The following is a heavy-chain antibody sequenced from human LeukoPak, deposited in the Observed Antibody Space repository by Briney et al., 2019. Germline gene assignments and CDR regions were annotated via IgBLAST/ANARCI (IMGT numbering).Heavy chain of an antibody. CDR1: GGSISSYY. Sequence: SETLSLTCTVSGGSISSYYWSWIRQPPGKGLEWIGYIYYSGSTNYNPSLKSRVTISVDTSKNQFSLKLSSVTAADTAAYYCAVRSYRYWAFDYWAQGTLVTVSS. V-gene: IGHV4-59*08. CDR2: IYYSGST. CDR3: AVRSYRYWAFDY. J-gene: IGHJ4*02. D-gene: IGHD3-16*02.